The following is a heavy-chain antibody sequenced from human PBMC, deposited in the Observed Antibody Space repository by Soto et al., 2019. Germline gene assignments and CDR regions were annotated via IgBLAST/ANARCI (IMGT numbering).Heavy chain of an antibody. CDR2: IVVGSGNT. CDR3: AAAIYSGYDYGY. D-gene: IGHD5-12*01. Sequence: QMQLVQSGPEVKKPGTSVKVSCKASGFTFTSSAVQWVRQARGQRLEWIGWIVVGSGNTNYAQKFQERVTITRDMSTSTAYMELSSLRSEDTAVYYCAAAIYSGYDYGYWGQGTLVTVSS. V-gene: IGHV1-58*01. CDR1: GFTFTSSA. J-gene: IGHJ4*02.